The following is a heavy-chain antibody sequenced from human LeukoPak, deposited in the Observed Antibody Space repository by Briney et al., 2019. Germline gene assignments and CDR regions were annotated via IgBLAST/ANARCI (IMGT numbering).Heavy chain of an antibody. Sequence: SVKVSCKASGGTFSSYAISWVRQAPGQGLEWMGRIIPILGIANYAQKFQGRVTITADKSTSTAYMELSSLRSEDTAVYYCARKAVAAAGSFDPWGQGTLVTVSS. CDR3: ARKAVAAAGSFDP. CDR2: IIPILGIA. D-gene: IGHD6-13*01. CDR1: GGTFSSYA. V-gene: IGHV1-69*04. J-gene: IGHJ5*02.